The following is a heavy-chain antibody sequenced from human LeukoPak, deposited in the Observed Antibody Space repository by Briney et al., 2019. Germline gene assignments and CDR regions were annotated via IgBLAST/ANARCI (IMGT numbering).Heavy chain of an antibody. CDR1: GGSISSSSYY. V-gene: IGHV4-39*01. D-gene: IGHD7-27*01. J-gene: IGHJ4*02. CDR2: IYYSGST. CDR3: ARHSWGFGRFSDY. Sequence: KPSETLSLTCTVSGGSISSSSYYWGWIRQPPGKGLEWIGSIYYSGSTYYNPSLKSRVTISVDTSKNQFSLKLSSVTAADTAVYYCARHSWGFGRFSDYWGQGTLVTVSS.